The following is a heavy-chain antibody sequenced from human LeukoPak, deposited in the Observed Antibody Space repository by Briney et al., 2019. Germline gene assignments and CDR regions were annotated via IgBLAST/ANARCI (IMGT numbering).Heavy chain of an antibody. CDR2: IRGSGSTT. Sequence: PGGSLRLSCAASGFSFNDYEMNWVRQAPGKGLEWVSYIRGSGSTTYYADSVKGRFTISRDNAKNSLYLQVNSLRAEDTAVYYCARVSVAAAFDIWGQGTMVTVSS. J-gene: IGHJ3*02. V-gene: IGHV3-48*03. CDR3: ARVSVAAAFDI. CDR1: GFSFNDYE. D-gene: IGHD6-19*01.